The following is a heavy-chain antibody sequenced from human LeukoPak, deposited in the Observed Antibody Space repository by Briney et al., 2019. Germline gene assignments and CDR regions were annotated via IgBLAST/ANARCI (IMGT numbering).Heavy chain of an antibody. J-gene: IGHJ4*02. Sequence: TGGSLRLPCAVSGFTFSNYAMSWVRQAPGKGLEWVSAISGSGGSTYYADSVKGRFTISRDNSKNTLYLQMNSLRDEDTAVYYCARVGYCSGGSCYGADHWGQGTLVTVSS. D-gene: IGHD2-15*01. CDR1: GFTFSNYA. V-gene: IGHV3-23*01. CDR3: ARVGYCSGGSCYGADH. CDR2: ISGSGGST.